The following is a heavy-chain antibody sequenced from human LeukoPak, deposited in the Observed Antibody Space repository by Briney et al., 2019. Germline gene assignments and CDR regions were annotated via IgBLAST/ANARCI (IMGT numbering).Heavy chain of an antibody. Sequence: GASVKVSCKASGYTFTSHDINWVRQATGQGLEWMGWMNPNSGNTGYAQKFQGRVTITADKSTSTAYMELSSLRSEDTAVYYCASKSEPVREPDVYYYYYYMDVWGKGTTVTVSS. CDR3: ASKSEPVREPDVYYYYYYMDV. CDR2: MNPNSGNT. J-gene: IGHJ6*03. D-gene: IGHD1-14*01. V-gene: IGHV1-8*03. CDR1: GYTFTSHD.